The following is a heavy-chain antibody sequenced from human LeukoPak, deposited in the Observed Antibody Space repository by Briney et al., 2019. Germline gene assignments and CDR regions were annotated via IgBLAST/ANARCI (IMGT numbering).Heavy chain of an antibody. Sequence: GGSLRLSCTASGFTFSSYAMSWVRQAPGKGLEWVSAIGGSGGNTYYADSVKGRFTISRDNSKNTLYLQMNTLRAEDTAVYYCAKFLGGPSRSMDVWGQGTTVTVSS. V-gene: IGHV3-23*01. D-gene: IGHD3-10*01. CDR2: IGGSGGNT. CDR3: AKFLGGPSRSMDV. J-gene: IGHJ6*02. CDR1: GFTFSSYA.